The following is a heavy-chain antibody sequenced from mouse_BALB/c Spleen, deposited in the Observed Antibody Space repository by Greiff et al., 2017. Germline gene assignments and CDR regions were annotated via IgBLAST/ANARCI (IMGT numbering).Heavy chain of an antibody. CDR1: GFTFSNYW. J-gene: IGHJ4*01. D-gene: IGHD1-2*01. Sequence: EVKLVESGGGLVQPGGSMKLSCVASGFTFSNYWMNWVRQSPEKGLEWVAEIRLKSNNYATHYAESVKGRFTISRDDSKSSVYLQMNNLRAEDTGIYYCTRHYYGYDAMDYWGQGTSVTVSS. CDR3: TRHYYGYDAMDY. V-gene: IGHV6-6*02. CDR2: IRLKSNNYAT.